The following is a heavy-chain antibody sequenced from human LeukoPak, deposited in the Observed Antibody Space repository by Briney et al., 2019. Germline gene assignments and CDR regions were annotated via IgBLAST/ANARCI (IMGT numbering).Heavy chain of an antibody. J-gene: IGHJ1*01. CDR1: GYTFTFFC. Sequence: ASVTVSFKASGYTFTFFCIHWVRQAPGQGLEWMGWLNPNSGGTNYAHNFQGRVTMTRDTSISTGYMELSRLRSDDTAVYYCARDLDNYSGSGSYYNGDPLFHHWGQGTLVTVSS. CDR3: ARDLDNYSGSGSYYNGDPLFHH. V-gene: IGHV1-2*02. D-gene: IGHD3-10*01. CDR2: LNPNSGGT.